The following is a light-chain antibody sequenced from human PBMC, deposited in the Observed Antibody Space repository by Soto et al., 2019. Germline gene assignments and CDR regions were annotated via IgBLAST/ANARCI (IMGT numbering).Light chain of an antibody. J-gene: IGLJ3*02. CDR1: SSDAGNYDY. V-gene: IGLV2-14*03. CDR3: SSYTTSSNWV. Sequence: QSVLTQPASVSGSPGQSITISYTGTSSDAGNYDYVSWYQHHPGNAPQLIIFDVSNRPSGVSNRFSGSKSGNTASLTISGLQAEDEAEYYCSSYTTSSNWVFGGGTKLTVL. CDR2: DVS.